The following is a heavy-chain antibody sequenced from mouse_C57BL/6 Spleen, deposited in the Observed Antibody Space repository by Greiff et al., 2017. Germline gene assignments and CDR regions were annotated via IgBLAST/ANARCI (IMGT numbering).Heavy chain of an antibody. CDR1: GFNITDDY. CDR3: TTSDYAFAY. V-gene: IGHV14-4*01. J-gene: IGHJ3*01. D-gene: IGHD2-4*01. Sequence: EVQLQQSGAELVRPGASVKLSCTASGFNITDDYMHWVKQRPEPGLEWIGWIDPENGDTESASKFQGKATITADTASNTAYLQLSSLTSEDTAVYYGTTSDYAFAYWGQGTLVTVSA. CDR2: IDPENGDT.